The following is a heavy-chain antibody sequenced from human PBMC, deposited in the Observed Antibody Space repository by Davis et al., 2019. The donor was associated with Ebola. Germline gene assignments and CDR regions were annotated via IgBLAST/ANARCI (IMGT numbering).Heavy chain of an antibody. Sequence: PGGSLRLSCAASGFTFSSYAMSWVRQAPGKGLEWVSGISGSGGSTYYADSVKGRFTISRDNSKSTLYLQMNSLRAEDTAVYYCAKERGSYYYYFDYWGQGTLVTVSS. CDR1: GFTFSSYA. CDR2: ISGSGGST. V-gene: IGHV3-23*01. D-gene: IGHD1-26*01. CDR3: AKERGSYYYYFDY. J-gene: IGHJ4*02.